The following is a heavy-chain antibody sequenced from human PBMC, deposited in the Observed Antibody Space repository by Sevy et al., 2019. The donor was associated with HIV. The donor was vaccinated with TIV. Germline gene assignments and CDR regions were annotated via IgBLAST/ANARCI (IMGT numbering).Heavy chain of an antibody. J-gene: IGHJ4*02. CDR2: ISYDGTKK. CDR3: SKDCGGASDWYLYVDH. V-gene: IGHV3-30*18. CDR1: GFSFSTYG. Sequence: GGSLRLSCSASGFSFSTYGMHWVRQAPGKGLEWAAAISYDGTKKYYEDSVKGRFTISRDNSKNTLYLEINGLRPEDTAIYYYSKDCGGASDWYLYVDHWGQGALVTVSS. D-gene: IGHD2-21*01.